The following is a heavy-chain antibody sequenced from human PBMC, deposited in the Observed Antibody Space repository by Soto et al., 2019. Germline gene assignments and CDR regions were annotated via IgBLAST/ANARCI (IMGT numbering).Heavy chain of an antibody. CDR2: IKQDGSEK. D-gene: IGHD2-15*01. J-gene: IGHJ4*02. V-gene: IGHV3-7*02. Sequence: PGGSLRLSCAASGFTFSSYWMNWVRQAPGKGLEWVANIKQDGSEKYYMDSVKGRFTISRDNAKKSLYLQMNSLRVEDTAVYYCTSAYCSGGTCYEYWGLGTLVTVSS. CDR3: TSAYCSGGTCYEY. CDR1: GFTFSSYW.